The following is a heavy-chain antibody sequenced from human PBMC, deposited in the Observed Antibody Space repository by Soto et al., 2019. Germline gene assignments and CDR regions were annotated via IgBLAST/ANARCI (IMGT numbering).Heavy chain of an antibody. J-gene: IGHJ4*02. D-gene: IGHD2-15*01. V-gene: IGHV3-23*01. CDR2: ISGGGGRT. Sequence: DVQLLESGGDLVQPGGSLRLSCTASGFTFSNYAMSWVRQAPGKGLEWVSGISGGGGRTFYADSVKGRFTISRDNSKNTLYLQMNSLRAEDTAVYYCAKSLGDIVVVVAATPLWYWGQGTLVTVSS. CDR1: GFTFSNYA. CDR3: AKSLGDIVVVVAATPLWY.